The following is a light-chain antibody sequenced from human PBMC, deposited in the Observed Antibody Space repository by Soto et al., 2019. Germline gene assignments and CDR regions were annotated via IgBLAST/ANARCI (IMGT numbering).Light chain of an antibody. V-gene: IGKV3-20*01. Sequence: IGLTQSPGTLSLSPGERATLSCRTSQSVSNNYLAWYQQKPGQAPRLLIYGASSRATGIPDRFSGSGSGTDFTLSISRLEPEDFAVYYCQQYSNLWTFGQGTKVDIK. CDR1: QSVSNNY. CDR2: GAS. CDR3: QQYSNLWT. J-gene: IGKJ1*01.